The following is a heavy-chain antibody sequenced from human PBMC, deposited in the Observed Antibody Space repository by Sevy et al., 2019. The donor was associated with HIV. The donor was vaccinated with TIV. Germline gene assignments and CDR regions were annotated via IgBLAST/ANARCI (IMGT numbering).Heavy chain of an antibody. CDR2: IRNDGSTK. V-gene: IGHV3-30*02. Sequence: GGSLRLSCAASGFTFKSYGMHWVRQAPGKGLEWVTFIRNDGSTKYYADSVRGRFTASRDNSKNNLYLHMNSLRPEDTAVYYCVKGPHPAVTTSYALDVWGQGTTVTVSS. CDR3: VKGPHPAVTTSYALDV. CDR1: GFTFKSYG. D-gene: IGHD4-17*01. J-gene: IGHJ6*02.